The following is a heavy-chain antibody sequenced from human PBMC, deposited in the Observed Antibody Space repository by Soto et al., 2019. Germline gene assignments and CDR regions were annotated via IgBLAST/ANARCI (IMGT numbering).Heavy chain of an antibody. CDR2: ISYDGSNK. CDR1: GFTFSSYG. Sequence: VQLVESGGGVVQPGRSLRLSCAASGFTFSSYGMHRVRQAPGKGLEWVAVISYDGSNKYYADSVKGRFTISRDNSKNTLYLQMNSLRAEDTAVYYCAKDRYYGDYVLDYWGQGTLVTVSS. CDR3: AKDRYYGDYVLDY. V-gene: IGHV3-30*18. D-gene: IGHD4-17*01. J-gene: IGHJ4*02.